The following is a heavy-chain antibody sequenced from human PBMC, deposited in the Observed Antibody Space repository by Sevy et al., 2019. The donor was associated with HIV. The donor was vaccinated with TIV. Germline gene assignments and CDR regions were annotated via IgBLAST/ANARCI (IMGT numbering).Heavy chain of an antibody. V-gene: IGHV3-30-3*01. Sequence: GGSLRLSCAASGFTFSSYAMHWVRQAPGKGLEWVAVISYDGSNKYYANSVKGRFTVTRDNSKNTLYLQMNSLRAKDTAVYYCARCPSPGIAACPYYYYLDVWGKGTTVTVSS. CDR2: ISYDGSNK. CDR3: ARCPSPGIAACPYYYYLDV. J-gene: IGHJ6*03. CDR1: GFTFSSYA. D-gene: IGHD6-13*01.